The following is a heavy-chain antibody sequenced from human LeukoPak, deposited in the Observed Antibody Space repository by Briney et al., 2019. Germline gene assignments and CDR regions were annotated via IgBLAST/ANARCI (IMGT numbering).Heavy chain of an antibody. J-gene: IGHJ4*02. D-gene: IGHD5-18*01. CDR2: ISPSGGGT. V-gene: IGHV3-21*01. CDR1: GFTVSSNY. Sequence: PGGSLRPSCAASGFTVSSNYMSWVRQAPGKGLEWVSGISPSGGGTYYADSVKGRFTISRDNAKNSLYLQMNSLRAEDTAVYYCARGYSYGASGFDYWGQGTLVTVSS. CDR3: ARGYSYGASGFDY.